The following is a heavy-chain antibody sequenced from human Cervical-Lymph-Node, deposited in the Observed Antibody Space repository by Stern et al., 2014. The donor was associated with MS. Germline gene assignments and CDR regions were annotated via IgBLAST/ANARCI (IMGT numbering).Heavy chain of an antibody. CDR1: GDSISSYTHY. Sequence: QVQLVESGPGLVKPSETLSLTCAVSGDSISSYTHYWAWIRQPPGKGLEWIGSVYYSGATSYNPSLKSPVTISVDTSKNHFPLGLNSVTAADTAVYYCAKHACTGAACPFDLWGQGTLVTVSS. D-gene: IGHD2-8*02. CDR3: AKHACTGAACPFDL. CDR2: VYYSGAT. J-gene: IGHJ4*02. V-gene: IGHV4-39*01.